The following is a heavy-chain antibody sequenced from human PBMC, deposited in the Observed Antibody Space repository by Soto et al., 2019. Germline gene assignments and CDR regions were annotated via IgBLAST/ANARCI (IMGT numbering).Heavy chain of an antibody. V-gene: IGHV4-38-2*02. CDR1: GYSISLGYY. Sequence: PSETLSLTCAVSGYSISLGYYWGWIRQPPGKGLEWIGSIYHSGNTYYNPSLESRLTMSVDRSKNQFSLRLTSVTAADTAVYLCGRDLTSNANCIDPWGQGTLVTVSS. D-gene: IGHD2-2*01. CDR3: GRDLTSNANCIDP. J-gene: IGHJ5*02. CDR2: IYHSGNT.